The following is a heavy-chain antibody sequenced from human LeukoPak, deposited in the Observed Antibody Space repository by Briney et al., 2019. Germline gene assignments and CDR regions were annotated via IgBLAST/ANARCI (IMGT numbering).Heavy chain of an antibody. CDR1: GGSFSGYY. CDR3: ARVAAGIGFFQH. Sequence: SETLSLTCAVYGGSFSGYYWSWIRQPPGKGLEWIGNIHHSGSTYYNPSLKSRVTISLDTSKNQLSLKLSSVTAADTAVYYCARVAAGIGFFQHWGQGTLVTVSS. J-gene: IGHJ1*01. D-gene: IGHD6-13*01. V-gene: IGHV4-34*01. CDR2: IHHSGST.